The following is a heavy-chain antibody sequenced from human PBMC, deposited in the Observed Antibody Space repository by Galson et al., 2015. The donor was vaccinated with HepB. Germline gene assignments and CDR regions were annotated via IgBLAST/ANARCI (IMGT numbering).Heavy chain of an antibody. Sequence: SLRLSCAASGFTFSSYAMSWVRQAPGKGLEWVSAISGSGGSTHYADSVKGRFTISRDNSKNTLYLQMNSLRAEDTAVYYCAKGFDYYYYMDVWGKGTTVTVSS. CDR1: GFTFSSYA. J-gene: IGHJ6*03. CDR2: ISGSGGST. D-gene: IGHD3-16*01. V-gene: IGHV3-23*01. CDR3: AKGFDYYYYMDV.